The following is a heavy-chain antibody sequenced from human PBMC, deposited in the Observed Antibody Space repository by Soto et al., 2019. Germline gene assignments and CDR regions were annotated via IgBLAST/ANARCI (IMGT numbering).Heavy chain of an antibody. CDR3: VRDWSTFWGMDV. CDR2: IKQDGSEK. J-gene: IGHJ6*02. Sequence: GSLRLSCAGAGFTFSTYGMNWDRGAPGKGLEWVANIKQDGSEKYYVDSVKGRFAISRDNAKDSLFLQMNNLRAKDTAVYYCVRDWSTFWGMDVWGQGTTVTVSS. CDR1: GFTFSTYG. V-gene: IGHV3-7*01. D-gene: IGHD3-16*01.